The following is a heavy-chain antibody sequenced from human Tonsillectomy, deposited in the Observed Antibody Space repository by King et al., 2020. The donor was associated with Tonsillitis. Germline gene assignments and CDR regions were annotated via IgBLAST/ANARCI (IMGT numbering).Heavy chain of an antibody. Sequence: VQLVESGGGLVQPGGSLRVSCAASGFTFSSYAMSWVRQAPGKGLEWVSLISGGGGSTYYADSVKGRFTISRDNSKNTLYLQMNSLRVEDTAVYYFAKDPTYYKTTYYFDYWGQGTLVTVSS. CDR1: GFTFSSYA. J-gene: IGHJ4*02. V-gene: IGHV3-23*04. CDR3: AKDPTYYKTTYYFDY. CDR2: ISGGGGST. D-gene: IGHD3-10*01.